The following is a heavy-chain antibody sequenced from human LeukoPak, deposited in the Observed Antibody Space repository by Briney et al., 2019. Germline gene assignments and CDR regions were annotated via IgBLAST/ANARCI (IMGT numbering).Heavy chain of an antibody. CDR1: GGSISSSSYY. J-gene: IGHJ3*02. Sequence: SETLSLTCTVSGGSISSSSYYWGWIRQPPGKGLEWIGSIYYSGSTYYNPSLKSRFTISVDTSKNQFSLKLSSVTAADTAVYYCARALTTEGAFDIWGQGTMVTVSS. V-gene: IGHV4-39*07. CDR3: ARALTTEGAFDI. D-gene: IGHD4-11*01. CDR2: IYYSGST.